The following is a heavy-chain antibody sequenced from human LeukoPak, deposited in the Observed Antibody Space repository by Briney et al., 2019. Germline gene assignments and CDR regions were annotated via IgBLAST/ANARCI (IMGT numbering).Heavy chain of an antibody. Sequence: GGSLRLSCAASGFTFSSYSMNWVRQAPGKGLEWVSSISSSSSYIYYADSVKGRFTISRDNAKNSLFLQMNSLRAEDTAVYYCARSYCRSGSCYSGDAFDIWGQGTMFTVSS. CDR3: ARSYCRSGSCYSGDAFDI. CDR1: GFTFSSYS. D-gene: IGHD2-15*01. V-gene: IGHV3-21*01. J-gene: IGHJ3*02. CDR2: ISSSSSYI.